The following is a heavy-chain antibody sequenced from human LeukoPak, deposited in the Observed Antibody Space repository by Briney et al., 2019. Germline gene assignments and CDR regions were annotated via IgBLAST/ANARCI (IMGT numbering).Heavy chain of an antibody. CDR2: IIPILGIA. D-gene: IGHD3-10*01. CDR1: GGTFSSYA. V-gene: IGHV1-69*04. J-gene: IGHJ4*02. Sequence: SVKVSCKASGGTFSSYAISWVRQAPGQGLEWMGRIIPILGIANYAQKFQGRVTITADKSTSTAYMELSSLRSEDTAVYYCARGKVRGDRQIDYWGQGTLVTVSS. CDR3: ARGKVRGDRQIDY.